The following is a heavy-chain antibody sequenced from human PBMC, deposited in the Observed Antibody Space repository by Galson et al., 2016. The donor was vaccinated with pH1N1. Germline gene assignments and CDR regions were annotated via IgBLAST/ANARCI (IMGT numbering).Heavy chain of an antibody. CDR1: GFTFGSYW. V-gene: IGHV3-7*01. CDR2: INQDGSTK. Sequence: SLRLSCAASGFTFGSYWMNWVRQAPGKGLEWVANINQDGSTKYYVESVKGRFTISRDNAKNSVYLQMNNLRAEDTALYYCAYKMDVWGQGTTVIVFS. D-gene: IGHD1-1*01. CDR3: AYKMDV. J-gene: IGHJ6*02.